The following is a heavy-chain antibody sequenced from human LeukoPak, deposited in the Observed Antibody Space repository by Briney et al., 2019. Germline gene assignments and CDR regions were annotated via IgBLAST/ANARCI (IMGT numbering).Heavy chain of an antibody. CDR3: AKDRTIQIYGSGEH. CDR1: GFTFSSYA. Sequence: PGGSLRLSCAASGFTFSSYAMCWVRQAPGKGLEWIAAISGGGGGTYYADSVKGRFTISRDNSRNTLYLQMNSLRGEDTAIYYCAKDRTIQIYGSGEHWGQGTLVTVSS. V-gene: IGHV3-23*01. J-gene: IGHJ1*01. CDR2: ISGGGGGT. D-gene: IGHD3-10*01.